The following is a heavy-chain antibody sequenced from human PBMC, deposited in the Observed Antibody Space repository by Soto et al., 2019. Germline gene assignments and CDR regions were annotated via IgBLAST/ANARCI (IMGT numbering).Heavy chain of an antibody. CDR2: IWYDGSNK. CDR1: GFTFSSYG. D-gene: IGHD5-18*01. CDR3: ARDRGYSYGYCDY. J-gene: IGHJ4*02. Sequence: QVQLVESGGGVVQPGRSLRLSCAASGFTFSSYGMHWVRQAPGKGLEWVAVIWYDGSNKYYADSVKGRFTISRDNSKNTLYLQMNSLRAEDTAVYYCARDRGYSYGYCDYWGQGTLVTVSS. V-gene: IGHV3-33*01.